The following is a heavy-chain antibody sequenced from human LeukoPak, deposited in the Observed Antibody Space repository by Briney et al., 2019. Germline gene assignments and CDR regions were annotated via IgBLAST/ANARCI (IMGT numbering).Heavy chain of an antibody. J-gene: IGHJ4*02. Sequence: PGGSLRLSCAASGFTFSSYSMNWVRQAPGKGLEWVSSISSSSSYIYYADSVKGRFTISRDNAKNSLYLQMNSLRAEDTAVYYCARAPHWQQLVPFDYWGQGTLVTVSS. CDR2: ISSSSSYI. D-gene: IGHD6-13*01. V-gene: IGHV3-21*01. CDR3: ARAPHWQQLVPFDY. CDR1: GFTFSSYS.